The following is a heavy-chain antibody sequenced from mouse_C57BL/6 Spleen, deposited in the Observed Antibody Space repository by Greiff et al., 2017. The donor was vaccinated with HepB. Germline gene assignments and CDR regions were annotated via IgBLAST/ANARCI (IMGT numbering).Heavy chain of an antibody. J-gene: IGHJ3*01. Sequence: QVQLQQSGAELVRPGSSVKLSCKASGYTFTSYWMHWVKQRPIQGLEWIGNIDPSDSETHYNQKFKDKATLTVDKSSSTAYMQLSSLTSEDSAVYYCARGEGYDVPFAYWGQGTLVTVSA. CDR1: GYTFTSYW. CDR3: ARGEGYDVPFAY. CDR2: IDPSDSET. V-gene: IGHV1-52*01. D-gene: IGHD2-2*01.